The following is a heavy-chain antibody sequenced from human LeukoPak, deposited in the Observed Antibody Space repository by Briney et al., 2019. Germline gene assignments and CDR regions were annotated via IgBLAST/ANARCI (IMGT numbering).Heavy chain of an antibody. V-gene: IGHV3-48*01. CDR1: GFTFSSYS. CDR3: ARELLTYYYDSSGLPFDY. CDR2: ISSSSSTI. J-gene: IGHJ4*02. D-gene: IGHD3-22*01. Sequence: GRSLRLSCAASGFTFSSYSMNWVRQAPGKGLEWVSYISSSSSTIYYADSVKGRFTISRDNAKNSLYLQMNSLRAEDTAVYYCARELLTYYYDSSGLPFDYWGQGTLVTVSS.